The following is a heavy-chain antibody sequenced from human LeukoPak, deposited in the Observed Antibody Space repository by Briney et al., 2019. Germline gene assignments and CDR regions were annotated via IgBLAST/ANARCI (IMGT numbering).Heavy chain of an antibody. CDR3: ARLARYHLLEASDI. CDR1: GGTFSSYA. J-gene: IGHJ3*02. Sequence: GASVKVSCKASGGTFSSYAISWVRQAPGQGPEWLGWISAYDGGTNYEQKFQGRLTMTTETSTTTAYMELRSLRSDDTAVYYCARLARYHLLEASDICGQGTMVTVSS. D-gene: IGHD1-14*01. CDR2: ISAYDGGT. V-gene: IGHV1-18*01.